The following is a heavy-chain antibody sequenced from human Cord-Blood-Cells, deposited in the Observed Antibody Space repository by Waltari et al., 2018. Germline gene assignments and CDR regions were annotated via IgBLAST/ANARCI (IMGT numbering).Heavy chain of an antibody. J-gene: IGHJ3*02. CDR3: AGCSSTSCYVAFDI. CDR1: GYTFTGYY. V-gene: IGHV1-2*06. Sequence: QVQLVQSGAEVKKPGASVKVSCQASGYTFTGYYMHWVRQAPGQGLEWMGRINPNSGCTNYAQKVQGRVTMTRDTSISTAYMELSRLRSDDTAVYYCAGCSSTSCYVAFDIWGQGTMVTVSS. CDR2: INPNSGCT. D-gene: IGHD2-2*01.